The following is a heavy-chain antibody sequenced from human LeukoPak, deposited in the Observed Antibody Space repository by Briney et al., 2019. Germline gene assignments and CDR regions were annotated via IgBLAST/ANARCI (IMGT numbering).Heavy chain of an antibody. Sequence: SETLSLTCTVSGYSISSGYYWVWIRPPPGKGLEWIGSIYRSGSTNYNPSLKSRVTISVDTSQNQFSLKVNSVTAADTAVYYCARGDCSSTICYSPMDVWGKGTTVTVSS. D-gene: IGHD2-2*01. V-gene: IGHV4-38-2*02. CDR3: ARGDCSSTICYSPMDV. CDR1: GYSISSGYY. J-gene: IGHJ6*03. CDR2: IYRSGST.